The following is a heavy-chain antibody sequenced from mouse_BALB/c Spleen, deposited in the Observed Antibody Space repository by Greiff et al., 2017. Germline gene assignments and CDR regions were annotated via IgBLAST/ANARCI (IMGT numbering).Heavy chain of an antibody. V-gene: IGHV5-6-5*01. Sequence: DVKLVESGGGLVKPGGSLKLSCAASGFTFSSYAMSWVRQTPEKRLEWVASISSGGSTYYPDSVKGRFTISRDNARNILYLQMSSLRSEDTAMYYCGWGSYYYAMDYWGQGTSVTVSS. CDR3: GWGSYYYAMDY. CDR1: GFTFSSYA. D-gene: IGHD4-1*01. J-gene: IGHJ4*01. CDR2: ISSGGST.